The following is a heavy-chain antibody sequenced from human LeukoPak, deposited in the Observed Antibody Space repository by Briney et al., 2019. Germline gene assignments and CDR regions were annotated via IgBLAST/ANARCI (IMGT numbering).Heavy chain of an antibody. CDR2: IYSGGST. J-gene: IGHJ4*02. CDR1: GFTVNNNY. V-gene: IGHV3-66*02. Sequence: GGSLRLSCAVSGFTVNNNYMSWVRQAPGKGLEWVSVIYSGGSTYYADSVKGRFTISRDNSKSTLYLQMNSLKAEDTAVYYCARGASLYSSDWYYPYWGQGTLVSVCS. CDR3: ARGASLYSSDWYYPY. D-gene: IGHD6-19*01.